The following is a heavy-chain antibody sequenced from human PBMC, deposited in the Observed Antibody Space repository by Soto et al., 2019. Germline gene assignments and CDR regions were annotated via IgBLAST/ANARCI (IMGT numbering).Heavy chain of an antibody. CDR1: GFTFRNYW. J-gene: IGHJ6*02. Sequence: VQLVESGGGLVQPGGSLRLSCAASGFTFRNYWMHWVRQAPGKGLVWVSRVNSDGDTTYYADSVKGRFTISRDNAKNTPHLQMNSLGAEDTAVYYCASNYAYAEGYYFYGIDVWGQGTTVTVSS. V-gene: IGHV3-74*01. D-gene: IGHD3-16*01. CDR2: VNSDGDTT. CDR3: ASNYAYAEGYYFYGIDV.